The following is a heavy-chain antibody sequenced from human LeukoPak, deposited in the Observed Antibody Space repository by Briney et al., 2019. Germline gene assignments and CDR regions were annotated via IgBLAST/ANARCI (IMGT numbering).Heavy chain of an antibody. Sequence: GGSLRLSCTASGFTFGDYAMSWFRQAPGKGLEWVGFIRSKAYGGTTEYAASVKGRFTISRDDSKSIAYLQMNSLKTEDTAVYYCTRASWEGWYSLDYWGQGTLVTVSS. J-gene: IGHJ4*02. V-gene: IGHV3-49*03. CDR3: TRASWEGWYSLDY. CDR1: GFTFGDYA. CDR2: IRSKAYGGTT. D-gene: IGHD6-19*01.